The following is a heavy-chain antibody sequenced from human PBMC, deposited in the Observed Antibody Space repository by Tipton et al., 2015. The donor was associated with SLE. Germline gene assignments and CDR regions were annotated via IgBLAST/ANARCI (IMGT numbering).Heavy chain of an antibody. Sequence: TLSLTCTVSGGSISSHYWSWIRHPPGKGLEWIGYIYYSGSTSYNPPLKSRVTISVDTSKNQFSLKLSSVTAADTAVYYCARDTYYYESSGYDDAFDIWGQGTMVTVSS. J-gene: IGHJ3*02. CDR1: GGSISSHY. V-gene: IGHV4-59*11. CDR2: IYYSGST. CDR3: ARDTYYYESSGYDDAFDI. D-gene: IGHD3-22*01.